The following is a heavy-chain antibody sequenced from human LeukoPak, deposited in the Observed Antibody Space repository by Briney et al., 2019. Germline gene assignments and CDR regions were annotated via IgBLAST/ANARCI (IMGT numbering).Heavy chain of an antibody. Sequence: GGSLRLSCAASGFTFSGYAMNWVRQAPGKGLEWVSSINGGGNTFYADSVKGRFAISRDNAKNSLYLQMNSLRAEDTAVYYCARGPFGGRYGMDVWGQGTTVTVSS. CDR3: ARGPFGGRYGMDV. CDR2: INGGGNT. J-gene: IGHJ6*02. D-gene: IGHD3-16*01. V-gene: IGHV3-69-1*01. CDR1: GFTFSGYA.